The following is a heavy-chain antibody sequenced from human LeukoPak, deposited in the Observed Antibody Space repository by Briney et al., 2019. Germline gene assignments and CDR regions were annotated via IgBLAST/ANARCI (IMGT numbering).Heavy chain of an antibody. Sequence: GGSLRLSCAASGFTFSTFHMVWLRQAPGKGLEGVSSISNNGAATYYADSVRGRFTISRDNSKDTLSLQMNSLRAEDTAVYYCARIMARTTPYWYGVDVWGQGTTVTVSS. J-gene: IGHJ6*02. CDR1: GFTFSTFH. CDR3: ARIMARTTPYWYGVDV. V-gene: IGHV3-23*01. D-gene: IGHD3-10*01. CDR2: ISNNGAAT.